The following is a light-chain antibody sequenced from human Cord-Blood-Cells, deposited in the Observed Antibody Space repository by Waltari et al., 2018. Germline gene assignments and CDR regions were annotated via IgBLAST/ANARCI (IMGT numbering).Light chain of an antibody. V-gene: IGLV2-11*01. CDR2: VVS. J-gene: IGLJ3*02. Sequence: QSALTQPRSVSGSPGQSVTISCTGTSRDVGGYNHVSWYQEHPGKAPKLMIDVVSKRPSGVPYRFSGSNSGNPASLTISGLQAEDEADYYCCSYAGSYTWVFGGGTKLTVL. CDR3: CSYAGSYTWV. CDR1: SRDVGGYNH.